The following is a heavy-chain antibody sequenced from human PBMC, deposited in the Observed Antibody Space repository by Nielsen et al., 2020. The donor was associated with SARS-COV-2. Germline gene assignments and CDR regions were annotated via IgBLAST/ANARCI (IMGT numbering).Heavy chain of an antibody. CDR3: AKSRIAAAGRRRIYYGMDV. CDR2: ISYDGSNK. J-gene: IGHJ6*02. D-gene: IGHD6-13*01. Sequence: GGSLRLSCAASGFSFSTYAMHWVRQAPGKGLEWVAVISYDGSNKYYADSVKGRFTISRDNSKNTLYLQMNSLRAEDTAVYYCAKSRIAAAGRRRIYYGMDVWGQGTTVTVSS. CDR1: GFSFSTYA. V-gene: IGHV3-30*18.